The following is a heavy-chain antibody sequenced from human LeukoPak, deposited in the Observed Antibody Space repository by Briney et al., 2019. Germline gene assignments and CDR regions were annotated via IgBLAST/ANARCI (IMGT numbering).Heavy chain of an antibody. D-gene: IGHD3-22*01. CDR3: ARVKGGHYYDSSGYYGGYFDY. Sequence: PSETLSLTCTVSGGSISSSSYYWGWIRQPPGKGLEWIGSIYYSGSTYYNPSLKSRVTISVDTSKNQFSLKLSSVTAADTAVYYCARVKGGHYYDSSGYYGGYFDYWGQGTLVTVSS. J-gene: IGHJ4*02. V-gene: IGHV4-39*01. CDR1: GGSISSSSYY. CDR2: IYYSGST.